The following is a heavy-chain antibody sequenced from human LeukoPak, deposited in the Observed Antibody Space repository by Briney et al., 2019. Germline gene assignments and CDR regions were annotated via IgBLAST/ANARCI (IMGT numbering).Heavy chain of an antibody. CDR1: GFTFSSYG. CDR2: IRYDGSNK. D-gene: IGHD1-26*01. CDR3: ARDARVGALRTHAFDI. Sequence: PGGSLRLSCAASGFTFSSYGMHWVRQAPGKGLEWVAFIRYDGSNKYYADSVKGRFTISRDNSKNTLYLQMNSLRAEDTAVYYCARDARVGALRTHAFDIWGQGTMVTVSS. J-gene: IGHJ3*02. V-gene: IGHV3-30*02.